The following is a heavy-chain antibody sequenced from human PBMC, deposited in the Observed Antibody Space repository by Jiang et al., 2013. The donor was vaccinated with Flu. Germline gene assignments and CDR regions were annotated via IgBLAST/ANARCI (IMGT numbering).Heavy chain of an antibody. J-gene: IGHJ5*02. CDR2: INHSGST. Sequence: LLKPSETPSLTCAVYGGSFSGYYWSWIRQPPGKGLEWIGEINHSGSTNYNPSLKSRVTISVDTSKNQFSLKLSSVTAADTAVYYCARGLNGFDPWGQGTLVTVSS. V-gene: IGHV4-34*01. CDR3: ARGLNGFDP. CDR1: GGSFSGYY.